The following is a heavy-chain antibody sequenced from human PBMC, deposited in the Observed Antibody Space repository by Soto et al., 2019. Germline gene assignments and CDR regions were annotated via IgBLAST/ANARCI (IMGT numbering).Heavy chain of an antibody. CDR3: ATESGSTYGYFDH. D-gene: IGHD5-18*01. Sequence: SETLSLTXTVSGGSVTSDEDYWTWIRQSPGKGLEWIGYISNSGSTGYNPSLKTRLSMSVDRSKNQFTLRLTSVTAADTAVHFCATESGSTYGYFDHWGQGTQVTVSS. CDR1: GGSVTSDEDY. J-gene: IGHJ4*02. V-gene: IGHV4-30-4*01. CDR2: ISNSGST.